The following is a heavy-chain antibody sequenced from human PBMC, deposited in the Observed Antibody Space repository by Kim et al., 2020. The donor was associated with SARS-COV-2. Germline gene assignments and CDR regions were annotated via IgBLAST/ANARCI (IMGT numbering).Heavy chain of an antibody. CDR3: ARVGKLSIAARPIWFDP. J-gene: IGHJ5*02. D-gene: IGHD6-6*01. V-gene: IGHV4-61*01. Sequence: SETLSLTCTVSGGSVSSGSYYWSWIRQPPGKGLEWIGYIYYSGSTNYNPSLKSRVTISVDTSKNQFSLKLSSVTAADTAVYYCARVGKLSIAARPIWFDPWGQGTLVTVSS. CDR1: GGSVSSGSYY. CDR2: IYYSGST.